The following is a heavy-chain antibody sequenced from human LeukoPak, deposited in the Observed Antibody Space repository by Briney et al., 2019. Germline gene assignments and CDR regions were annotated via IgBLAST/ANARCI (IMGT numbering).Heavy chain of an antibody. CDR1: GFTFSSYG. CDR3: ARGPPGPGAGTLYYGMDV. J-gene: IGHJ6*02. Sequence: PGGSLRLSCAASGFTFSSYGMHWVRQAPGKGLEWVAVIWYDGSNKYYADSVKGRFTISRDNSKNTLYLQMNSLRAEDTAVYYCARGPPGPGAGTLYYGMDVWGQGTTVTVSS. CDR2: IWYDGSNK. V-gene: IGHV3-33*01. D-gene: IGHD6-19*01.